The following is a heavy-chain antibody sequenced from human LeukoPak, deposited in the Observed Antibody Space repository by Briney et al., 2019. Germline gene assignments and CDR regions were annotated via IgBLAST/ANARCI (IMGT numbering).Heavy chain of an antibody. CDR2: IYPGDSDT. J-gene: IGHJ4*02. V-gene: IGHV5-51*01. Sequence: GESLKISCKGSGYSFSSYWIGWVRQMPGKGLEWMGIIYPGDSDTRYSPSFQGQVTISADKSISTAYLQWSSLKASDTATYYCARGYCSSTSCYGDFDYWGQGTLVTVSS. D-gene: IGHD2-2*01. CDR3: ARGYCSSTSCYGDFDY. CDR1: GYSFSSYW.